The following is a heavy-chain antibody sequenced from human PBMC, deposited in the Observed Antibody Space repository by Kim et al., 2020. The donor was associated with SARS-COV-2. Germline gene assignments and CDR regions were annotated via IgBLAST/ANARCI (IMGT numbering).Heavy chain of an antibody. J-gene: IGHJ4*02. D-gene: IGHD3-10*01. CDR1: GFTFSSFA. CDR3: AKGLGARNFFEC. CDR2: ISGTGGGT. Sequence: GGSLRLSCSASGFTFSSFAMSWVRQAPGKGLEWVSTISGTGGGTLYADSVKGRLTISRDNSKNTLYLQMNSLRAEDTATYYCAKGLGARNFFECWGQGTLVTVSS. V-gene: IGHV3-23*01.